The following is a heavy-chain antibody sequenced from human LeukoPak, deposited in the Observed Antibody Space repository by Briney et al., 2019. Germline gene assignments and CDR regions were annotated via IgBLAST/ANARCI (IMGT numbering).Heavy chain of an antibody. D-gene: IGHD4-17*01. CDR2: IYSGGST. CDR1: GFTVSSNY. V-gene: IGHV3-53*01. J-gene: IGHJ4*02. CDR3: ARLDDYGDYFDY. Sequence: GGSLRLSCAASGFTVSSNYMSWVRQAPGKGLEWVSVIYSGGSTYYADSVKGRFTIPRDNSKNTLYLQMNSLRAEDTAVYYCARLDDYGDYFDYWGQGTLVTVSS.